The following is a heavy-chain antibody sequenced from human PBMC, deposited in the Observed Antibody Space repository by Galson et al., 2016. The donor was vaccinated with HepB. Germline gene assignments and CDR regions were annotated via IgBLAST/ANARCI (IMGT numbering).Heavy chain of an antibody. CDR1: GFTFGDFA. D-gene: IGHD3-16*01. V-gene: IGHV3-49*03. CDR3: TRVGRNPRRPSMMHEIFDY. J-gene: IGHJ4*02. CDR2: ITSQAYGGTA. Sequence: SLRLSCAASGFTFGDFAVSWSRQAPGKGLEWVGLITSQAYGGTAEYAEPVKGRCSIARDDSKSIAYLQMNSLKTEDTTTYYCTRVGRNPRRPSMMHEIFDYWGQGILVTVSA.